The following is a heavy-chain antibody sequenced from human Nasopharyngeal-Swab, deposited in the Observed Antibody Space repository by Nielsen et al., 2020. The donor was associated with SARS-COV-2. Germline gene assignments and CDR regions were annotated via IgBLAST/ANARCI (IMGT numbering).Heavy chain of an antibody. J-gene: IGHJ5*02. CDR1: GYTFTSYG. Sequence: ASVKVSCKASGYTFTSYGISWVRQAPGQGLEWMGWISAYNGNTNYAQKLQGRVTMTTDTSTSTAYMELRSLRSDDTAVYYCARDPTAAGTGWFDPWGQGTLVTVSS. CDR3: ARDPTAAGTGWFDP. V-gene: IGHV1-18*01. CDR2: ISAYNGNT. D-gene: IGHD6-13*01.